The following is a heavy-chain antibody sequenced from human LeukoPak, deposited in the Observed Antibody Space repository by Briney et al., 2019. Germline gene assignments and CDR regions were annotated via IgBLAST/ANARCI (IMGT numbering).Heavy chain of an antibody. CDR2: IYTSGST. CDR3: ARGPYSYDSSGAFDI. Sequence: PSQTLSLTCTVSGGSISSYYGSWIRQPAGRGLEWIGRIYTSGSTNYNPSLKSRVTMSVDTSKNQFSLKLSSVTAADTAVYYCARGPYSYDSSGAFDIWGQGTMVTVSS. J-gene: IGHJ3*02. D-gene: IGHD3-22*01. CDR1: GGSISSYY. V-gene: IGHV4-4*07.